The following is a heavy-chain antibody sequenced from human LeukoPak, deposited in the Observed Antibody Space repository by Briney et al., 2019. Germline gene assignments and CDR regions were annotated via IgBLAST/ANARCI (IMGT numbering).Heavy chain of an antibody. Sequence: SETLSLTCTVSGGSISSYYWSWIRQPPGKGLEWIGYIYYSGSTNYNPSLKSRVTISVDTSKNQFSLKLSSVTAADTAVYYCAREGPIAAAGAGFDYWGQGTLVTASS. CDR1: GGSISSYY. V-gene: IGHV4-59*13. CDR3: AREGPIAAAGAGFDY. CDR2: IYYSGST. J-gene: IGHJ4*02. D-gene: IGHD6-13*01.